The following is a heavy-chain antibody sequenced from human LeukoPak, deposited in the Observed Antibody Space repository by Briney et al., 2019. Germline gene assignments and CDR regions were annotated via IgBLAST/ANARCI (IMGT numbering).Heavy chain of an antibody. CDR3: ARNLYCSSTSCYAGVNWFDP. J-gene: IGHJ5*02. CDR2: IYSGGST. D-gene: IGHD2-2*01. V-gene: IGHV3-53*01. CDR1: GFTVSSNY. Sequence: PGGSLRLSCAASGFTVSSNYMSWVRQAPGKGLEWVSVIYSGGSTYYADSVKGRFTISRDNSKNTLYLQMNSLRAEDTAVYYCARNLYCSSTSCYAGVNWFDPWGQGTLVTVSS.